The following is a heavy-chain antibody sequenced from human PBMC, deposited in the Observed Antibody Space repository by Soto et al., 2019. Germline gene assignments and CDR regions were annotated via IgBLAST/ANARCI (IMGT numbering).Heavy chain of an antibody. CDR2: ISIDGTRT. D-gene: IGHD6-19*01. CDR1: GFSLYSYV. J-gene: IGHJ5*02. V-gene: IGHV3-30*01. Sequence: QAQLVESGGGVVQPGGSRRLSCVASGFSLYSYVIHWVRQTPGKGLKWVAVISIDGTRTYYADSVKGRFTVSRDNSKNTQYLQMYGLTIEDTAIYYCVRDLVSSELDPWGQGTLGTVSS. CDR3: VRDLVSSELDP.